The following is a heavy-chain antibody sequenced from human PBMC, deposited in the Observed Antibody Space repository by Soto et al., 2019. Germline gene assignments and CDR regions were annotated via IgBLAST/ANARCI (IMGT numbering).Heavy chain of an antibody. CDR1: GYIFTSYY. J-gene: IGHJ4*02. CDR2: INPFDGSR. Sequence: ASVKVSCKASGYIFTSYYIHWVRQAPGQGLEWMGWINPFDGSRMFAQSFQGRVTITRDTSASTAYMELSSLRSEDTAVYYCARVSGWYFLDYWGQGTLVTVSS. CDR3: ARVSGWYFLDY. D-gene: IGHD6-13*01. V-gene: IGHV1-46*01.